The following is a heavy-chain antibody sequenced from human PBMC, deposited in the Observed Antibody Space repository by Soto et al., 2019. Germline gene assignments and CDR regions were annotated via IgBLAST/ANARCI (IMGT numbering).Heavy chain of an antibody. D-gene: IGHD3-22*01. CDR3: VKGGTSVSSAGFDF. CDR2: IRNNGVST. V-gene: IGHV3-64D*06. J-gene: IGHJ4*01. CDR1: GFDFSRYS. Sequence: PGGSLRLSCSASGFDFSRYSMHWVRQAPGKGLEFVSVIRNNGVSTYYADSVTGRFTISRDNSKNTLSLQMRSLRPEDTAVYYCVKGGTSVSSAGFDFWGLGTLVTNSS.